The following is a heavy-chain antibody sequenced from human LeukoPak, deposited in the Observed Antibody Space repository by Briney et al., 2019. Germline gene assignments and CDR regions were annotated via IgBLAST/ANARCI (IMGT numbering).Heavy chain of an antibody. CDR2: IRYDGSDK. J-gene: IGHJ4*02. D-gene: IGHD3-10*01. CDR3: SKGLSWFGGSLATFGY. CDR1: GFTFSSFG. Sequence: PGGSLRLSCAASGFTFSSFGLHWVRQAPGRGLEWVAFIRYDGSDKYYVDSVQGRFTISRDNSKNTLYLQMNSLSAEDTAVYYCSKGLSWFGGSLATFGYWGQGTLATVSS. V-gene: IGHV3-30*02.